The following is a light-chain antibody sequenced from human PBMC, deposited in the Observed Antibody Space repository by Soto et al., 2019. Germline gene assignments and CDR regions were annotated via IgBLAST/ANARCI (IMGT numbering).Light chain of an antibody. J-gene: IGKJ3*01. CDR3: QKYNSAPFT. CDR1: QDISNF. CDR2: GAS. V-gene: IGKV1-27*01. Sequence: DIQMTQSPSSLSESVGDRVTITCRASQDISNFLVWFQQKQGKVPNLLIYGASTLQSGVPSRFSGSGSGTDFTLTISSLQPEDVATYFCQKYNSAPFTVGPGTTVDIK.